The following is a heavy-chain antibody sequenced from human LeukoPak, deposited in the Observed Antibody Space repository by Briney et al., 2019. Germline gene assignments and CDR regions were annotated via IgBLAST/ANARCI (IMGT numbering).Heavy chain of an antibody. J-gene: IGHJ4*02. Sequence: GGSLRLSCAASGFTFSSYWMHWVRYAPGKGLVWVSRINSDGGTTTYADSVKGRFTISRDNAKSTLYLQMNSLRIEDTAVYYCAISRYSGTSLDYWGQGSLVTVPS. V-gene: IGHV3-74*01. CDR1: GFTFSSYW. CDR2: INSDGGTT. D-gene: IGHD1-26*01. CDR3: AISRYSGTSLDY.